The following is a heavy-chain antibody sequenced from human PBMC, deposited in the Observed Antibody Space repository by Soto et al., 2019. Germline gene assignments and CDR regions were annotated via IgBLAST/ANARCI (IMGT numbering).Heavy chain of an antibody. CDR1: GFTFSSHG. CDR3: ASGGGNGNYFDY. D-gene: IGHD2-15*01. Sequence: QVQLVESGGGVVQPGKSLRLSCAASGFTFSSHGMHWVRQAPGKGLEWVAVIRYDGSNKYFADSVKGQFTISRDNSKNTLYLQINSLRAEDTAVYYCASGGGNGNYFDYWGQGTLVTVSS. V-gene: IGHV3-33*01. J-gene: IGHJ4*02. CDR2: IRYDGSNK.